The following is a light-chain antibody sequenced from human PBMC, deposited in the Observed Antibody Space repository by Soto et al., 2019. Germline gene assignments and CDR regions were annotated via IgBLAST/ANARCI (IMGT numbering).Light chain of an antibody. Sequence: DIELTQSPATLSLSPGERATLSCRASQRLSTYLAWYQQEPGQAPRLLIYDTSKRATGVPTRFSGSGSGTDFTLTISSLEPEDFALYYCQQRSTWPPGYTFGQGTKLEIK. CDR3: QQRSTWPPGYT. V-gene: IGKV3-11*01. J-gene: IGKJ2*01. CDR1: QRLSTY. CDR2: DTS.